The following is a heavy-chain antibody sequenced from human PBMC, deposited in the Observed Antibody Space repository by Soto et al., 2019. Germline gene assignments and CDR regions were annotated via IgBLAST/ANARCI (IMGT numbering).Heavy chain of an antibody. Sequence: PSETLSLTCTVSGGSVSSGSYYWSWIRQPPGKGLEWIGYIYYSGSTNYNPSLKSRVTISVDTSKNQSSLKLSSVTAADTAVYYCAREGDYYGMDVWGQGTTVTVSS. J-gene: IGHJ6*02. V-gene: IGHV4-61*01. CDR3: AREGDYYGMDV. D-gene: IGHD3-16*01. CDR1: GGSVSSGSYY. CDR2: IYYSGST.